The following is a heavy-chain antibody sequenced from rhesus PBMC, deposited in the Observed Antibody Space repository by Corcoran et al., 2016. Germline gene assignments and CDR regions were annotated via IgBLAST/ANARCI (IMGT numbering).Heavy chain of an antibody. CDR1: GYSISSGYD. J-gene: IGHJ4*01. D-gene: IGHD4-29*01. V-gene: IGHV4-127*01. CDR3: ARDRTTVGYFDY. CDR2: IYGSSGST. Sequence: QVQLQESGPGVVKPSETLSLTCAVSGYSISSGYDWSWIRQPPGKGLEWIGYIYGSSGSTNYNPSLKNRVTISKDTSKNQFYLKLSSVTAADTAVYYCARDRTTVGYFDYWSQGVLVTVSS.